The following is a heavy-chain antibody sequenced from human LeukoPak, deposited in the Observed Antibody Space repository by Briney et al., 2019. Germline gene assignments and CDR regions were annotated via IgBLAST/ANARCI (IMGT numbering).Heavy chain of an antibody. CDR3: ARDYADYVGYFFFDY. Sequence: GGSLRLSCEASGSTFNNYAMNWVRQAPGKGLEWVSSISGGGETTYYADSAKGRFTISRDNSQNTLYLQMNSLRAEDTAVYYCARDYADYVGYFFFDYWGQGTLVTVSS. V-gene: IGHV3-23*01. J-gene: IGHJ4*02. D-gene: IGHD4-17*01. CDR2: ISGGGETT. CDR1: GSTFNNYA.